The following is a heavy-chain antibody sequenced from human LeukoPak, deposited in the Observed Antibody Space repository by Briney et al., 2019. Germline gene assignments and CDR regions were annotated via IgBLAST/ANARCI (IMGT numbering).Heavy chain of an antibody. D-gene: IGHD2-2*01. CDR1: GGSISSYY. V-gene: IGHV4-59*01. J-gene: IGHJ5*02. CDR2: IYYSGST. Sequence: SETPSLTCTVSGGSISSYYWSWIRQPPGKGLEWIGYIYYSGSTNYNPSLKSRVTISVDTSKNQFSLKLSSVTAADTAVYYCARLGYCSSTSCYSRSWFDPWGQGTLVTVSS. CDR3: ARLGYCSSTSCYSRSWFDP.